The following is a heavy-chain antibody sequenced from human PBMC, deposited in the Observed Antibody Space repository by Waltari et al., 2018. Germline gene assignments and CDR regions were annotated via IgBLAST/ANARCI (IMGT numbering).Heavy chain of an antibody. D-gene: IGHD4-17*01. CDR3: AKGFSDYGDYVPFDY. CDR1: GLTFSSYA. Sequence: EVQLLESGGGLVQPGGSLRLSCAASGLTFSSYAMSWVRQAPGKGLEWVSAISGSGGGTYYADSVNGRLTISRDNSKNTLYLQMNSLRAEDTAVYYCAKGFSDYGDYVPFDYWGQGTLVTVSS. J-gene: IGHJ4*02. V-gene: IGHV3-23*01. CDR2: ISGSGGGT.